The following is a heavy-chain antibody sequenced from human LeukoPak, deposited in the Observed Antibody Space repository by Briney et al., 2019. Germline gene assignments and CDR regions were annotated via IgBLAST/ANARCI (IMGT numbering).Heavy chain of an antibody. Sequence: PSETLSLTCTVSGGSISSSSYYWGWIRQPPGKGLEWIGSIYYSGSTYYNPSLKSRVTISVDTSKNQFSLKLSSVTAADTAVYYCASPGYCSSTSCYSLAAFDIWGQGTVVTVSS. D-gene: IGHD2-2*02. CDR3: ASPGYCSSTSCYSLAAFDI. CDR1: GGSISSSSYY. CDR2: IYYSGST. J-gene: IGHJ3*02. V-gene: IGHV4-39*01.